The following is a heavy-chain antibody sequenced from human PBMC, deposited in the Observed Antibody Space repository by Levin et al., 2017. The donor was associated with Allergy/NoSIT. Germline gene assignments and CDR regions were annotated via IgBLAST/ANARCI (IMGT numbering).Heavy chain of an antibody. Sequence: NPSETLSLTCTVSGDSLNNYFWSWIRQPPGKGLEWIGYIYSSGGTNCNPPLKSRVTMSVDMTKNHFSLRLRSVTAADTAVYYCARGDYGDYGWFDSWGQGTLVTVSS. CDR1: GDSLNNYF. D-gene: IGHD4-17*01. V-gene: IGHV4-59*12. CDR2: IYSSGGT. J-gene: IGHJ5*01. CDR3: ARGDYGDYGWFDS.